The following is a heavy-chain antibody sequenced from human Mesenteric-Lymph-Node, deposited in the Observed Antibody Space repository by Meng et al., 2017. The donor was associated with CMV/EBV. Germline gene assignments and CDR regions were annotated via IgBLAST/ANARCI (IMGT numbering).Heavy chain of an antibody. CDR3: ARDPIVVVPAAMDY. V-gene: IGHV3-74*01. J-gene: IGHJ4*02. Sequence: GESLKISCAASGFTFSSYWMHWVRQAPGKGLVWVSHINSDGSSTSYEDSVKGRFTISRDNAKNTLYLQMNSLRAEDTAVYYCARDPIVVVPAAMDYWGQGTLVTVSS. CDR1: GFTFSSYW. CDR2: INSDGSST. D-gene: IGHD2-2*01.